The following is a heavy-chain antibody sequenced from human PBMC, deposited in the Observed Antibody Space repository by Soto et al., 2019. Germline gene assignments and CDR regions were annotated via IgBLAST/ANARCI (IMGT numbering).Heavy chain of an antibody. J-gene: IGHJ6*02. CDR2: ISGGSSTI. CDR1: GFSFSNYN. Sequence: GRSMRLSCAASGFSFSNYNMNWVRQAPGKGLEWLSYISGGSSTIYYADSVKGRFTISRDNAKNSLYLLMNSLRDEDTAVYYCARDCGKGYGMDVWGQGTTVTASS. V-gene: IGHV3-48*02. CDR3: ARDCGKGYGMDV.